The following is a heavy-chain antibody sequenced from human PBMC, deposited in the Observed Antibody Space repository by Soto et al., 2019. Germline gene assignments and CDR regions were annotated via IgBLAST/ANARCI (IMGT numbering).Heavy chain of an antibody. D-gene: IGHD2-2*03. CDR2: ISAYSGNT. CDR3: ARVNGYCTSTSCFDY. Sequence: QVLLVQSGAEVKKPGASVKVSCKASGYTFSNYGIGWVRQAPGQGLEWMGWISAYSGNTDYARNLQGRVTMTTDTSTSTAYMELRILGSHDTAVYYCARVNGYCTSTSCFDYWGRGTLVTVSS. J-gene: IGHJ4*02. CDR1: GYTFSNYG. V-gene: IGHV1-18*01.